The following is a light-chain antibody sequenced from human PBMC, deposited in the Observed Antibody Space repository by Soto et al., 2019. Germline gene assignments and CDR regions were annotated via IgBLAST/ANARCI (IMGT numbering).Light chain of an antibody. V-gene: IGKV1-39*01. CDR1: QSISIY. CDR3: QQRYSTSPLT. CDR2: AAS. Sequence: DIQMTQSPSTLSASVGDRVTITCRASQSISIYLNWYQQKPGKAPKLLIYAASSLQSGVPSRFSGSGSGTYFTRTISSLQPEDFATYYCQQRYSTSPLTFGGVTKVEIK. J-gene: IGKJ4*01.